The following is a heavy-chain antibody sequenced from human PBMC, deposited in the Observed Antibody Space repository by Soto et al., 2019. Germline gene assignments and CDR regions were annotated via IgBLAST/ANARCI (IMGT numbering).Heavy chain of an antibody. CDR2: IIPIFGTA. V-gene: IGHV1-69*13. Sequence: SVKVSCKASGGTFSSYAISWVRQAPGQGLEWMGGIIPIFGTANYAQKFQGRVTITADESTSTAYMELSSLRSEDTAVYYCARTTRLIVGPPRAFDIWGQGTMVIVSS. D-gene: IGHD1-26*01. CDR3: ARTTRLIVGPPRAFDI. CDR1: GGTFSSYA. J-gene: IGHJ3*02.